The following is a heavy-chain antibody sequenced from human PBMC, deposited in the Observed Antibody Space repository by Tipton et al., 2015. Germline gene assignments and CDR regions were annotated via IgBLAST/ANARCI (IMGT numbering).Heavy chain of an antibody. CDR2: ISHSGNT. V-gene: IGHV4-38-2*01. D-gene: IGHD3-22*01. CDR3: ARGALSYYDSSGRWLAY. CDR1: AYSISSDYY. Sequence: TLSLTCAVSAYSISSDYYWGWIRQPPGKGLEWIGSISHSGNTYYNPSLKSRVTMSRDTSKNQFSLKLTSVTAADTAVYYCARGALSYYDSSGRWLAYWGQGTLVTVSS. J-gene: IGHJ4*02.